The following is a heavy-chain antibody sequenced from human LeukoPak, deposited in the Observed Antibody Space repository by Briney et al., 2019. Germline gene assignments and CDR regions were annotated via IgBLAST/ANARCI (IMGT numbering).Heavy chain of an antibody. Sequence: ASVKVSCKASGYTFTGYYMHWVRQAPGQGLEWMGRINPNSGGTNYAQKFQGRVTMTKDTSISTAYMELSRLRSDDTAVYYCARGPYCSGGSCSRYFQHWGQGTLVTVPS. V-gene: IGHV1-2*06. J-gene: IGHJ1*01. CDR1: GYTFTGYY. CDR3: ARGPYCSGGSCSRYFQH. CDR2: INPNSGGT. D-gene: IGHD2-15*01.